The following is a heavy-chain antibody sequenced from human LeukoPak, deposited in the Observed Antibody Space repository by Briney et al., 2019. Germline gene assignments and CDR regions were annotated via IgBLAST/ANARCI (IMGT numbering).Heavy chain of an antibody. D-gene: IGHD3-3*01. CDR3: ARDYKKLRFLEWLNTEYFQH. CDR2: INPNSGGT. Sequence: ASVKVSCKASGYTFTGYYMHWVRQAPGQGLEWMGWINPNSGGTNYAQKFQGRVTMTRDTSISTAYMELSRLRSDDTAVYYCARDYKKLRFLEWLNTEYFQHWGQGTLVTVSS. CDR1: GYTFTGYY. V-gene: IGHV1-2*02. J-gene: IGHJ1*01.